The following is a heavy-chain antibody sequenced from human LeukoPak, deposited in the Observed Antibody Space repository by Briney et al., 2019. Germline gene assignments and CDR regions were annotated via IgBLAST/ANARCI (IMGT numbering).Heavy chain of an antibody. D-gene: IGHD3-22*01. CDR3: ARFTKYDGGGSYLDI. V-gene: IGHV4-59*13. CDR2: IYSSGST. CDR1: GGSISSYY. Sequence: PSETLSLTCTVSGGSISSYYWSWIRQPPGKELEWIGHIYSSGSTTDNPYLKSRVTISVDTSKNQFSLRMNSVTAADTAVYYCARFTKYDGGGSYLDIWGQGTMVTVSS. J-gene: IGHJ3*02.